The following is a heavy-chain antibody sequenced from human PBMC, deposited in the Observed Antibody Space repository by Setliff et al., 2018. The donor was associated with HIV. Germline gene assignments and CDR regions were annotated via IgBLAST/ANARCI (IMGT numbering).Heavy chain of an antibody. CDR3: ALSPTTTRPYNWFDP. V-gene: IGHV1-2*02. D-gene: IGHD1-1*01. CDR2: INPNDGGA. Sequence: GASVKVSCKASGYTFTGYYVHWVRQAPGQGLEWMGWINPNDGGANYAPRFQGRVTMTSNTSITAASMELSSLRSDDTAVYYCALSPTTTRPYNWFDPWGQGTLVTVSS. CDR1: GYTFTGYY. J-gene: IGHJ5*02.